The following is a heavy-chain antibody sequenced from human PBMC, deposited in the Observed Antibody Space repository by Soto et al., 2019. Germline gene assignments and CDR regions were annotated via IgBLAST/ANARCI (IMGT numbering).Heavy chain of an antibody. CDR2: VHTSGST. V-gene: IGHV4-4*07. J-gene: IGHJ5*02. Sequence: SETLSLTCTVSGDSISSYFWSWIRQPAGKGLEWIGRVHTSGSTTYNPSLKSRVTMSVDTSKSQFSLKLTSVTAADTAVYYCAREKAAASTGWLDPWGQGTLVTVSS. D-gene: IGHD6-25*01. CDR1: GDSISSYF. CDR3: AREKAAASTGWLDP.